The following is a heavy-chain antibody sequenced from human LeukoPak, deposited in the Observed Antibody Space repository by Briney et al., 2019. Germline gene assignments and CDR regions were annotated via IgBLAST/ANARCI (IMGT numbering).Heavy chain of an antibody. CDR1: GGSFSGYY. CDR2: INHSGST. CDR3: ARGRRIVVVVAATPRVYYYYGMDV. D-gene: IGHD2-15*01. V-gene: IGHV4-34*01. Sequence: SETLSLTCTVSGGSFSGYYWSWVRQPPGKGLEWIGEINHSGSTNYNPSLKSRVTISVDTSKNQFSLKLSSVTAADTAVYYCARGRRIVVVVAATPRVYYYYGMDVWGQGTTVTVSS. J-gene: IGHJ6*02.